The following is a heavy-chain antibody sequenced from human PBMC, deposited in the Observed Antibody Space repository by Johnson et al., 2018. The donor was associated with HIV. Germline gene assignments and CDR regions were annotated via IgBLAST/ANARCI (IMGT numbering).Heavy chain of an antibody. CDR3: AKVDVTRAPRGTDAFDI. J-gene: IGHJ3*02. CDR1: GFTFDDYA. Sequence: VQLVESGGGLVQPGRSLRLSCAASGFTFDDYAMHWVRQAPGKGLEWVSGISWNSGSIGYADSVKGRFTISRDNAKNSLYLQMNSLRAEDPALYYCAKVDVTRAPRGTDAFDIWGQGTMVTVSS. D-gene: IGHD3-10*01. V-gene: IGHV3-9*01. CDR2: ISWNSGSI.